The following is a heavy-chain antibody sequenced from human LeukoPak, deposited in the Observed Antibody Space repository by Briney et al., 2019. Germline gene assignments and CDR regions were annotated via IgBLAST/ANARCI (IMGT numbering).Heavy chain of an antibody. D-gene: IGHD3-3*01. CDR2: ISAYSGDT. V-gene: IGHV1-18*01. J-gene: IGHJ4*02. CDR3: ARTSSRLLESFSLYFDF. CDR1: GYTFTKYA. Sequence: ASVKVSCKTSGYTFTKYAITWVRQAPGQGLEWMGRISAYSGDTNFAQKLQGRVTMTTDTSTSTAYMDLRSLRSDDTAVYYCARTSSRLLESFSLYFDFWGQGTLVTVSS.